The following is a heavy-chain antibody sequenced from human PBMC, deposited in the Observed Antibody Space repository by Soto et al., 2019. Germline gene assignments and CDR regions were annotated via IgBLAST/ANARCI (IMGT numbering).Heavy chain of an antibody. CDR1: GFSLSTSGVG. D-gene: IGHD3-10*01. J-gene: IGHJ4*02. CDR3: AHSITSMVRGGFDY. Sequence: QITLKESGPTLVKPTQTLTLTCTFSGFSLSTSGVGVGWIRQPPGKALEWLALIYWDDDKRYSPSLKSRLTITKDTSKNRVVLTMTNMDPVDTATYYCAHSITSMVRGGFDYWGQGTLVTVSS. V-gene: IGHV2-5*02. CDR2: IYWDDDK.